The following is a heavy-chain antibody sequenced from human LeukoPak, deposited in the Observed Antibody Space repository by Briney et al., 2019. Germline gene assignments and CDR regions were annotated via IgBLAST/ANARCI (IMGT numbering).Heavy chain of an antibody. CDR1: GFTFDDYA. V-gene: IGHV3-9*01. J-gene: IGHJ4*02. CDR2: ISWNSGSI. Sequence: GRSLRLSCAASGFTFDDYAMHWVRQAPGKGLEWVSGISWNSGSIGYADSVKGRFTISRDNAKNSLYLQMNSLRAEDTALYYCAKDITMVRGVPYWGQGTLVTVSS. D-gene: IGHD3-10*01. CDR3: AKDITMVRGVPY.